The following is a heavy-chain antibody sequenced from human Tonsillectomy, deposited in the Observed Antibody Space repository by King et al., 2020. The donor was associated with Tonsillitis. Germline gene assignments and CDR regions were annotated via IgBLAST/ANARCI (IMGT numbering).Heavy chain of an antibody. CDR2: INQGGGT. V-gene: IGHV4-34*01. CDR3: AREGRAEGRGIGGFDI. CDR1: DGSFSDYY. D-gene: IGHD2-15*01. J-gene: IGHJ3*02. Sequence: VQLQQWGAGLLKPSETLSLTCAVYDGSFSDYYWTWIRQPPGKGLEWIGEINQGGGTNYNSSLKSRVTISVDTSKNQFSLKLSSVTAADTALYYCAREGRAEGRGIGGFDIWGQGTRVTVSS.